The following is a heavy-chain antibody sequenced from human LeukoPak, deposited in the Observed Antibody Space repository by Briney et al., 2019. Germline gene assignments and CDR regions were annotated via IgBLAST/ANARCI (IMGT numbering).Heavy chain of an antibody. J-gene: IGHJ6*02. CDR1: GYSFTSYW. Sequence: GESLKISCKGSGYSFTSYWIGWVRQMPGKGLEWMGIIYPGDSDTRYSPSFQGQVTISADKSISTAYLQWSSLKASDTAMYYCARGTELRYFDWPFYGMDVWGQGTTVTVSS. D-gene: IGHD3-9*01. CDR2: IYPGDSDT. CDR3: ARGTELRYFDWPFYGMDV. V-gene: IGHV5-51*01.